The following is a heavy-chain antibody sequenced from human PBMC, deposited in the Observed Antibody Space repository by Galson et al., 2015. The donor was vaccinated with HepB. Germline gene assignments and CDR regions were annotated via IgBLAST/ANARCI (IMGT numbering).Heavy chain of an antibody. CDR1: GFTFSSYG. J-gene: IGHJ3*02. CDR3: ARENGRSSGWYGAFEI. Sequence: SLRLSCAASGFTFSSYGMHWVRQAPGKGLEWVAFIRYDGSNKYYADSVKGRFTISRDNSKNTLYLQMNSLRAEDTAVYYCARENGRSSGWYGAFEIWGQGTMVTVSS. D-gene: IGHD6-19*01. V-gene: IGHV3-30*02. CDR2: IRYDGSNK.